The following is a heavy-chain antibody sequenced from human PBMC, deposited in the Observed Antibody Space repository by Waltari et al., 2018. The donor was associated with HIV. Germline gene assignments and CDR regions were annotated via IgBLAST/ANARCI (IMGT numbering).Heavy chain of an antibody. J-gene: IGHJ4*02. CDR1: RMSFFSSYA. D-gene: IGHD3-22*01. CDR3: AKDRRQGYYYDKNGERPFDS. V-gene: IGHV3-30*18. CDR2: ISYDAANV. Sequence: QVQLVESGGGVVQPGRSLRLSCAASRMSFFSSYAMHWVRQAPGKGLEWVATISYDAANVYYADSVKGRFTVSRDNSKNTLYLQMYSLRGEDTAVYYCAKDRRQGYYYDKNGERPFDSWGQGTLVTVSS.